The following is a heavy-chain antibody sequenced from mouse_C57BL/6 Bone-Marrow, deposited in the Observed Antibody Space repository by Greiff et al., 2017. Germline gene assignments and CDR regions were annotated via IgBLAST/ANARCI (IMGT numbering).Heavy chain of an antibody. CDR2: LDPEDGDT. CDR3: THPQFMTRDD. J-gene: IGHJ2*01. CDR1: GFNIKDYS. V-gene: IGHV14-1*01. D-gene: IGHD1-1*01. Sequence: EVQLQQSGAELVRPGASVKLSCTASGFNIKDYSMSWVQQRPEQGLEWIATLDPEDGDTDSAAKCQGKATMTADKSANTAYMQVSSRTSEDTAVYDCTHPQFMTRDDGGKGTTVTVSS.